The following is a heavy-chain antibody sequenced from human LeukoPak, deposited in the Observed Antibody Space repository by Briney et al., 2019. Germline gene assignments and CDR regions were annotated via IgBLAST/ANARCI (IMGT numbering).Heavy chain of an antibody. CDR1: GYTFTNYA. V-gene: IGHV1-3*01. CDR2: INPGNGKT. J-gene: IGHJ5*02. CDR3: ARSFYYDYSGSAWFDP. Sequence: ASVKVSCKASGYTFTNYAIHWVRQAPGQSLEWMGWINPGNGKTRYSQKFQGRITLTSDTSASTAYMELSSLRSEDTGVFYCARSFYYDYSGSAWFDPWGQGTPVTVSS. D-gene: IGHD3-22*01.